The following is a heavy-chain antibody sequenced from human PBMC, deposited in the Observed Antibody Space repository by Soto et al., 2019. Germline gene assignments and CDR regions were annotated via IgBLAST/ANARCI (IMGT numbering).Heavy chain of an antibody. CDR2: IKSGGNT. D-gene: IGHD6-19*01. Sequence: GGSLRLSCVASGFTVSTDWMYWVRQAPGKGLEWVSVIKSGGNTYYADSVEGRFTISRDNSKNTLFLQMNSLRAEDTAVYYCARERSLAVAAPGYWGQGTLVTVPQ. J-gene: IGHJ4*02. V-gene: IGHV3-66*01. CDR1: GFTVSTDW. CDR3: ARERSLAVAAPGY.